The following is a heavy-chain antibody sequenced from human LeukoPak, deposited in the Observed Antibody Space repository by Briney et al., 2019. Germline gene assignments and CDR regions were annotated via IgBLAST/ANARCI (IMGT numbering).Heavy chain of an antibody. Sequence: PGRSLRLSCAASGFTFSSYTMHWVRQAPGKGLEWVSAISGSGGSTYYADSVKGRFTISRDNSKNTLYLQMNSLRAEDTAVYYCAKDARIAVAPFDYWGQGTLVTVSS. J-gene: IGHJ4*02. CDR3: AKDARIAVAPFDY. D-gene: IGHD6-19*01. V-gene: IGHV3-23*01. CDR1: GFTFSSYT. CDR2: ISGSGGST.